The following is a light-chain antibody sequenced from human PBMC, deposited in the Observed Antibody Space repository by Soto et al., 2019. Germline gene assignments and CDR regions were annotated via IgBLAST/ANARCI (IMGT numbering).Light chain of an antibody. J-gene: IGLJ1*01. V-gene: IGLV2-14*01. Sequence: QSALTQPASVSGSPGQSITISCTGTSSDVGGYDYVSWYQQHPGKVPKLMIYDVSHRPSGVSNRFSGSKSGNAASLTISGLQAEDEADYYCSSYSSSSTLVFGTGTKLTVL. CDR2: DVS. CDR1: SSDVGGYDY. CDR3: SSYSSSSTLV.